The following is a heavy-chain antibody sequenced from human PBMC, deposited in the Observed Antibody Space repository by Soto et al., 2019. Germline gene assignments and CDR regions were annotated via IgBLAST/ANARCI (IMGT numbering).Heavy chain of an antibody. J-gene: IGHJ6*02. CDR3: ARVRITMVRGVPYGMDV. V-gene: IGHV4-4*02. CDR1: GGSISSSNW. Sequence: PSETLSLTCAVSGGSISSSNWWSWVRQPPGKGLEWIGEICHSGSTNYNPSLKSRVTISVDTSKNQFSLKLSSVTAADTAVYYCARVRITMVRGVPYGMDVWGQGTTVTVSS. CDR2: ICHSGST. D-gene: IGHD3-10*01.